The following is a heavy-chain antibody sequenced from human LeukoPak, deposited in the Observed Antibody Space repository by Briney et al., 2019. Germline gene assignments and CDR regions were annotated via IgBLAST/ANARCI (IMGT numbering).Heavy chain of an antibody. J-gene: IGHJ4*02. D-gene: IGHD2-15*01. CDR3: AREGSGYDY. CDR2: ISWNSGSI. V-gene: IGHV3-9*01. Sequence: SLRLSCAASGFTFDDYAMHWVRQAPGKGLEWVSGISWNSGSIGYADSVKGRFTISRDNAKNSLYLQMNSLRAEDTAIYYCAREGSGYDYWGQGTLVTVSS. CDR1: GFTFDDYA.